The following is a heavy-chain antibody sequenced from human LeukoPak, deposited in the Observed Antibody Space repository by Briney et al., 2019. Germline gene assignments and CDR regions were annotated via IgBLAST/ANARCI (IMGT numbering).Heavy chain of an antibody. Sequence: GGSLRLSCVASGFTFSSYAMSWVRLAPGNGLEWVSAISGGGDSTYYADSVKGRFTVSRDNSKNTLYLQMNSLRAEDTAVYYCAQASSWHFDYWGQGTLVTVSS. V-gene: IGHV3-23*01. J-gene: IGHJ4*02. D-gene: IGHD6-13*01. CDR3: AQASSWHFDY. CDR1: GFTFSSYA. CDR2: ISGGGDST.